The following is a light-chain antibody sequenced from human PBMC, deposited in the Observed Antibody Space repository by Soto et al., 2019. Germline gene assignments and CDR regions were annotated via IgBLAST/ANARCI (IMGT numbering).Light chain of an antibody. CDR1: SIDVGGYNY. V-gene: IGLV2-8*01. Sequence: QSVLTQPPSASGSPGQSVTISCTGTSIDVGGYNYVSWYQQHPGKAPKFVIYEVNKRPSGVPDRFSGSKSGNTASLTVSGLQAEDEADYYCISHAGSSTLFGGGTKVTVL. J-gene: IGLJ2*01. CDR3: ISHAGSSTL. CDR2: EVN.